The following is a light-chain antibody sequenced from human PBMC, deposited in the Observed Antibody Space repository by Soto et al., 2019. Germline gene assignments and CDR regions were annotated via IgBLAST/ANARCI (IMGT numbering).Light chain of an antibody. CDR3: QQYDTSPRT. Sequence: EIVLTQSPGTLSLSPGERATLSCRASQSVNSNYLAWYQQKPGQGPRVLMYGTSSRATGIPDRFRGSGSGTDFTLTISRLEPEDFAVYYCQQYDTSPRTFGQGTKVDI. CDR1: QSVNSNY. CDR2: GTS. V-gene: IGKV3-20*01. J-gene: IGKJ1*01.